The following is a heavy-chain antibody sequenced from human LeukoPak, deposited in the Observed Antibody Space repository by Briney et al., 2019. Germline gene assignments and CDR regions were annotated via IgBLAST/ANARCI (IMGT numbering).Heavy chain of an antibody. Sequence: GGSLRLSCAASEFTSSSYGMHWVREAPGKGVEWVAVSWFAGDTKYYADSVKGRFTISRDNSKNTVYLQLNSLRADDTAIYYCAKDTDDYLLDWGQGTLVTVSS. CDR2: SWFAGDTK. CDR1: EFTSSSYG. D-gene: IGHD5-12*01. CDR3: AKDTDDYLLD. J-gene: IGHJ4*02. V-gene: IGHV3-30*02.